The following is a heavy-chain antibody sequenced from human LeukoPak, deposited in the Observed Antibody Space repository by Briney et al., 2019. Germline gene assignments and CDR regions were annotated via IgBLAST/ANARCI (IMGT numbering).Heavy chain of an antibody. CDR3: ANLAVAHGFDY. J-gene: IGHJ4*02. V-gene: IGHV3-20*04. D-gene: IGHD6-19*01. Sequence: GGSLRLSCAASGFTFDDYGMSWVRQVPGKGLEWVSGINWNGSGAGYADSVKGRFTISRDNSKNTLYLQMNSLRAEDTAVYYCANLAVAHGFDYWGQGTLVTVSS. CDR2: INWNGSGA. CDR1: GFTFDDYG.